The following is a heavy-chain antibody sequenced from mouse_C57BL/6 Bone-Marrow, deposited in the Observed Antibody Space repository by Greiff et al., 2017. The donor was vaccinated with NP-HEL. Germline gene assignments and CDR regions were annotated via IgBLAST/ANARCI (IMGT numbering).Heavy chain of an antibody. CDR2: IYPGDGDT. J-gene: IGHJ1*03. D-gene: IGHD1-1*01. CDR1: GYAFSSSW. Sequence: VKLQESGPELVKPGASVKISCKASGYAFSSSWMNWVKQRPGKGLEWIGRIYPGDGDTNYNGKFKGKATLTADKSSSTAYMQLSSLTSEDSAVYFCARSDYGSSYEGWYFDVWGTGTTVTVSS. V-gene: IGHV1-82*01. CDR3: ARSDYGSSYEGWYFDV.